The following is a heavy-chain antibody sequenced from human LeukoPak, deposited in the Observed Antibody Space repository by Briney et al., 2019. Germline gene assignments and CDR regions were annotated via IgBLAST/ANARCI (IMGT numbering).Heavy chain of an antibody. V-gene: IGHV3-73*01. J-gene: IGHJ5*02. CDR2: IDKKDKGYATAT. Sequence: GGSLKLSCAASGFTFSGSAIHWVRQSSGKGLEWVGQIDKKDKGYATATAYAASVKGRFNISRDDSINTAYLQMKSLKTEDTALYYCTRDSGTYNWFDPWGQGTLVTVSS. D-gene: IGHD1-26*01. CDR1: GFTFSGSA. CDR3: TRDSGTYNWFDP.